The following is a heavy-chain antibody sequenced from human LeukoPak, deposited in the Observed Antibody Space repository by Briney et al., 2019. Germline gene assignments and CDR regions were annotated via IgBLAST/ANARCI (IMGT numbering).Heavy chain of an antibody. J-gene: IGHJ4*02. V-gene: IGHV3-30*04. CDR3: ARDLYYYGSELPYYFDY. D-gene: IGHD3-10*01. CDR2: ISYDGSNK. CDR1: GFTFSSYA. Sequence: PGGSLRLYCAASGFTFSSYAMHWVRQAPGKGLEWVAVISYDGSNKYYADSVKGRFTISRDNSKNTLYLQMNSLRAEDTAVYYCARDLYYYGSELPYYFDYWGQGTLVTVSS.